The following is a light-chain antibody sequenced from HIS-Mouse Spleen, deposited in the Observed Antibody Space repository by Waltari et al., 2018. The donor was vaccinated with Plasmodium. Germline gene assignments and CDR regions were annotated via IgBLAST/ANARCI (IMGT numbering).Light chain of an antibody. V-gene: IGLV2-8*01. CDR3: SSYAGSNNLV. CDR2: EVS. J-gene: IGLJ2*01. CDR1: SSDVGGYNY. Sequence: QSALTQPPSASGSPGQSVTISCTGTSSDVGGYNYFSWYQQHPGKAPKLMIYEVSKLPAGVPDRFSGSKSGNTASLTVSGLQAEDEADYYCSSYAGSNNLVFGGGTKLTVL.